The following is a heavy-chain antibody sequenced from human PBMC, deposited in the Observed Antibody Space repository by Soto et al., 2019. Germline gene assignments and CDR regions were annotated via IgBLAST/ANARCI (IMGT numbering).Heavy chain of an antibody. V-gene: IGHV4-39*01. D-gene: IGHD5-12*01. J-gene: IGHJ6*02. Sequence: SETLSLTCTVSGGSISSSSYYWGWIRQPPGKGLEWIGSIYYSGSTYYNPSLKSRVTISVDTSKNQFSLKLSSVTAAGTAVYYCARQPGGFYYYYGMDVWGQGTTVTVSS. CDR1: GGSISSSSYY. CDR3: ARQPGGFYYYYGMDV. CDR2: IYYSGST.